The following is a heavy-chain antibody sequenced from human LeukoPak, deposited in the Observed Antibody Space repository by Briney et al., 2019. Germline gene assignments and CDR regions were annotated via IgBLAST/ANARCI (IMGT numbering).Heavy chain of an antibody. J-gene: IGHJ4*02. CDR2: IYSDGST. CDR1: GCTVSSYY. Sequence: PGGSLRLSCAASGCTVSSYYMSWVRQAPGKGLEWVSVIYSDGSTHYADSVKGRFTISRDNSKNTLYLQMNTLRAEDTAVYYCASEANGSSWYKYFWGQGTLVTVSS. D-gene: IGHD6-13*01. V-gene: IGHV3-53*01. CDR3: ASEANGSSWYKYF.